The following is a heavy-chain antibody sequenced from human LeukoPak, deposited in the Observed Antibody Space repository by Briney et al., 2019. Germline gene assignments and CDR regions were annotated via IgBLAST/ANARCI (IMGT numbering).Heavy chain of an antibody. V-gene: IGHV4-59*01. CDR2: IYYSGST. Sequence: PSETLSLTCTVSGGSISSYYWSWVRQPPGKGLEWIGYIYYSGSTNYNPSLKSRVTISVDTSKNQFSLKLSSVTAADTAVYYCARGFSAYYYDSSGYYCDYWGQGTLVTVSS. D-gene: IGHD3-22*01. J-gene: IGHJ4*02. CDR3: ARGFSAYYYDSSGYYCDY. CDR1: GGSISSYY.